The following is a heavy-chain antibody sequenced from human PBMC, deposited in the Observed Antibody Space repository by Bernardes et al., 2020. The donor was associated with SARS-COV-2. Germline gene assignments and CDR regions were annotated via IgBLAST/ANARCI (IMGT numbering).Heavy chain of an antibody. V-gene: IGHV3-64D*08. Sequence: GSLKLSCSASGFIFSSYAMHWVRQAPGKGLEYVSAINSNGASIYYADSVKGRFTISRDNSNDTLHLQMTSLRAEDTAVYYCVTRNCSTTSCLFDYWGQGTLVTVSS. J-gene: IGHJ4*02. CDR3: VTRNCSTTSCLFDY. CDR2: INSNGASI. D-gene: IGHD2-2*01. CDR1: GFIFSSYA.